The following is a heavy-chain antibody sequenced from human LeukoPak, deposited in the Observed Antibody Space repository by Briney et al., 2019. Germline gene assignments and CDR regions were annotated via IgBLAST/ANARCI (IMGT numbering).Heavy chain of an antibody. CDR2: INQDGSVI. J-gene: IGHJ4*02. D-gene: IGHD3-22*01. V-gene: IGHV3-7*01. CDR1: GIIFNDYW. CDR3: TTLPHKDSRGYHDY. Sequence: GGSLRLSCAAAGIIFNDYWMNWVRQAPGKGLEWVASINQDGSVIHYVDSVKGRFTTSRDNARHSVYLQMNSLRVEDTAVYYCTTLPHKDSRGYHDYWGQGILVTVAS.